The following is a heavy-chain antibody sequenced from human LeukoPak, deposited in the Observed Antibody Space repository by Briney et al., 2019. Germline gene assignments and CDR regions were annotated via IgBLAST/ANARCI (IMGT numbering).Heavy chain of an antibody. J-gene: IGHJ4*02. CDR2: IWYDGSNK. CDR3: ARDGIATDYYSDY. D-gene: IGHD6-13*01. V-gene: IGHV3-33*01. Sequence: GGSLRLSCAASGFTFSSYGMHWVRQAPGKGLEWVAVIWYDGSNKYYADSVKGRFTISRDNSKNTLYLQMNSLRAEDTAVYYCARDGIATDYYSDYWGQGTLVTVSS. CDR1: GFTFSSYG.